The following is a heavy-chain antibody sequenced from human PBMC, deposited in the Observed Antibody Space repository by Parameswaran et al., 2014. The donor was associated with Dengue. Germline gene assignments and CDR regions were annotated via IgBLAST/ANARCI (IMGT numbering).Heavy chain of an antibody. CDR3: ARDEVTIFGVVTHLGPSGAFDI. Sequence: RWIRQPPGKGLEWIGEINHSGSTNYNPSLKSRVTISVDTSKNQFSLKLSSVTAADTAVYYCARDEVTIFGVVTHLGPSGAFDIWGQGTMVTVSS. J-gene: IGHJ3*02. V-gene: IGHV4-34*01. CDR2: INHSGST. D-gene: IGHD3-3*01.